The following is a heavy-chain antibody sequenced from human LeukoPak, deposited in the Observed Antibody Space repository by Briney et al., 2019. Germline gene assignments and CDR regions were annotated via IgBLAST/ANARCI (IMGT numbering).Heavy chain of an antibody. CDR2: IYYSGST. CDR1: GGSISSSSYY. D-gene: IGHD2-21*02. V-gene: IGHV4-39*07. J-gene: IGHJ3*02. Sequence: TSETLSLTCTVSGGSISSSSYYWGWIRQPPGKGLEWIGSIYYSGSTYYNPSLKSRVTISVDTSKNQFSLKLSSVTAADTAVYYCARDAHEGISVVVTAIRTFDIWGQGTMVTVSS. CDR3: ARDAHEGISVVVTAIRTFDI.